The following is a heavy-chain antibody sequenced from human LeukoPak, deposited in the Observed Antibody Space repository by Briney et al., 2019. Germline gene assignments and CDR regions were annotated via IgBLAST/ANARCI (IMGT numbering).Heavy chain of an antibody. V-gene: IGHV1-18*01. Sequence: ASVTVSRKASGYTLTRYVIRWVRPAPGQGVEWVGWICAYNGNTNYAQKLQGRVTMTTDTSTSTAHMELRSLRSDDTAVYYCARDRYSSGWSLVSFDIWGQGTMVTVSS. CDR2: ICAYNGNT. CDR3: ARDRYSSGWSLVSFDI. D-gene: IGHD6-19*01. CDR1: GYTLTRYV. J-gene: IGHJ3*02.